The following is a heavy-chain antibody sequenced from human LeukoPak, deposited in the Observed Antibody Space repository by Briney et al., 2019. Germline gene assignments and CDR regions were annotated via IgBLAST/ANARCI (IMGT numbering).Heavy chain of an antibody. CDR3: ARHLPPFDP. J-gene: IGHJ5*02. CDR2: IYYSGSS. Sequence: SETLSLTCTVSGGSISTYYWSWIRQPPGKGLEWIGYIYYSGSSNYNPSLKSRVTMSVDTSKNQFSLKLSSVTAADTAVYYCARHLPPFDPWGQGTLVTVSS. V-gene: IGHV4-59*08. CDR1: GGSISTYY.